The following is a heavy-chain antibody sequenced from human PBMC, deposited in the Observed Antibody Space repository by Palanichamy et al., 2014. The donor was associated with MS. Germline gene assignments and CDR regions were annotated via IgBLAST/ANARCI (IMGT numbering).Heavy chain of an antibody. V-gene: IGHV4-34*01. CDR2: INHSGST. CDR1: WVLQWLL. Sequence: QVQLQQWGGRTVEAFGDPVPHLRCLWWVLQWLLLELDPPAPRKGLEWIGEINHSGSTNYNPSLKSRVTISVDTSRNQFSLKLNSVTAADTAAYYCARARCGRADCYSNFDNWGQGALVAVSS. D-gene: IGHD2-21*02. J-gene: IGHJ4*02. CDR3: ARARCGRADCYSNFDN.